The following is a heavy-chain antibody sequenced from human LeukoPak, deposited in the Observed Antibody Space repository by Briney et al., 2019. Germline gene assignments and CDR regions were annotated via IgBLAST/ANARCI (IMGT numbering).Heavy chain of an antibody. CDR2: INHSGST. V-gene: IGHV4-34*01. D-gene: IGHD3-22*01. CDR3: ARRSVESSGSSPIDY. J-gene: IGHJ4*02. CDR1: GGSISSYY. Sequence: SETLSLTCTVSGGSISSYYWSWIRQPPGKGLEWIGEINHSGSTNYNPSLKSRVTISVDTSKNQFSLKLSSVTAADTAVYYCARRSVESSGSSPIDYWGQGTLVTVSS.